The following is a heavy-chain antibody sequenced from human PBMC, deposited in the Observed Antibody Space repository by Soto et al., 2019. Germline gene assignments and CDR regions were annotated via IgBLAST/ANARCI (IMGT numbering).Heavy chain of an antibody. Sequence: PGESLKISCKGSGYSFTSYWISWVRQMSGKGLEWMGRIDPSDSYTNYSPPFQGHVTISADKSISTAYLQWSSLKASDTAMYYCARRAIAAAGTKTLDYWGQGTLVTVSS. J-gene: IGHJ4*02. CDR3: ARRAIAAAGTKTLDY. CDR2: IDPSDSYT. V-gene: IGHV5-10-1*01. D-gene: IGHD6-13*01. CDR1: GYSFTSYW.